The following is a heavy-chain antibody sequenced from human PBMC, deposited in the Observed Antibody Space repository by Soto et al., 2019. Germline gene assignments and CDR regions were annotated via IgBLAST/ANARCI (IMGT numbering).Heavy chain of an antibody. D-gene: IGHD2-15*01. CDR1: GYTFTDYD. CDR2: MNPNSGET. CDR3: ARVAVAARPRWYNWFDP. J-gene: IGHJ5*02. Sequence: QEQLVQSGAEVKKPGASVKVSCKTSGYTFTDYDINWVRQAAGQGLEWIGWMNPNSGETGYAQKFQGRVTMTRSTSLSTAYLELSGLRSEDTAVYYCARVAVAARPRWYNWFDPWGQRTLVTVSS. V-gene: IGHV1-8*01.